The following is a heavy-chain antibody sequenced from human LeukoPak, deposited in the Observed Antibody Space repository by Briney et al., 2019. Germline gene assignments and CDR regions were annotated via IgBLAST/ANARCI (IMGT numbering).Heavy chain of an antibody. Sequence: ASVKVSCKASGYTFTCYGISWVRQAPGQGLEWMGWISAYNGNTNYAQKLQGRVTMTTDTSTSTAYMELRSLRSDDTAVYYCARVMSGLRYFDWLLEFNWFDPWGQGTLVTVSS. CDR3: ARVMSGLRYFDWLLEFNWFDP. CDR2: ISAYNGNT. CDR1: GYTFTCYG. D-gene: IGHD3-9*01. V-gene: IGHV1-18*01. J-gene: IGHJ5*02.